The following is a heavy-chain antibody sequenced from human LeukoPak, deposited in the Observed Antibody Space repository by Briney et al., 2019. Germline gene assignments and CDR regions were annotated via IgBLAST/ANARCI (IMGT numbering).Heavy chain of an antibody. Sequence: SETLSLTCAVSGYSISSGYYWGWIRQPSGKGLEWIGSIYHSGSTYYNPSLKSRVTISVDTSKNQFSLKLSSVTAADTAVYCCAMLRRDYDSSGYYYFPSHFYYFDYWGQGTLVTVSS. CDR3: AMLRRDYDSSGYYYFPSHFYYFDY. D-gene: IGHD3-22*01. J-gene: IGHJ4*02. V-gene: IGHV4-38-2*01. CDR2: IYHSGST. CDR1: GYSISSGYY.